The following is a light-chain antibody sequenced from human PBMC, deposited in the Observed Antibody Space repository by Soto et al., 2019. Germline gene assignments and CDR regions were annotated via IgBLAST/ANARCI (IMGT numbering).Light chain of an antibody. Sequence: EIVLTQSPGTLSLSPGERATLSCRASQSVSSSYIAWYQQKPGQAPRLLIYGVSSRATGIPDRFSGSGSGTDFTLTISRLEPEDFVVYYCQQYGSSPPCTFGQGTRLEIK. CDR1: QSVSSSY. CDR3: QQYGSSPPCT. J-gene: IGKJ5*01. CDR2: GVS. V-gene: IGKV3-20*01.